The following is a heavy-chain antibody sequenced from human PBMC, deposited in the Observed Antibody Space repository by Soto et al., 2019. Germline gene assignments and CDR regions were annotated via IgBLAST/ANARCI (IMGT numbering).Heavy chain of an antibody. J-gene: IGHJ4*02. CDR1: GFTFSSYG. CDR3: ASRSPALDY. D-gene: IGHD2-2*01. V-gene: IGHV3-33*01. Sequence: QVQLVESGGGVVQPGRSLRLSCAASGFTFSSYGMHWVRQAPGKGLEWAAVIWYDGSNQYYADSVKGRFTISRDNSKNTLYLQMNSLRVEDTAVYYCASRSPALDYWGQGTLVTVSS. CDR2: IWYDGSNQ.